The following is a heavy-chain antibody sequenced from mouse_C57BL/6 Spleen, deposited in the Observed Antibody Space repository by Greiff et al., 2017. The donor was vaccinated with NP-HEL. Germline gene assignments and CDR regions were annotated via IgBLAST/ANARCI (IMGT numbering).Heavy chain of an antibody. J-gene: IGHJ2*01. CDR2: INYDGSST. Sequence: EVHLVESEGGLVQPGSSMKLSCTASGFTFSDYYMAWVRQVPEKGLEWVANINYDGSSTYYLDTLKSRFIISRDNANNILYLQMSSLKSEDTATYYCARDRDGYYDYWGQGTTLTVSS. CDR1: GFTFSDYY. D-gene: IGHD2-3*01. V-gene: IGHV5-16*01. CDR3: ARDRDGYYDY.